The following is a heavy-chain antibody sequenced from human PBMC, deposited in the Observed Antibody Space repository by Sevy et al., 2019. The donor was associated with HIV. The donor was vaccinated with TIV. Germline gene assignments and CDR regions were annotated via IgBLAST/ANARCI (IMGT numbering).Heavy chain of an antibody. CDR3: AVTKDYYDSSGYPFDY. J-gene: IGHJ4*02. Sequence: ASVKVSCKVSGYTLTQFSMHWVRQAPGKGLEWMATFDPEDDETIYAQRLQGRVTMTEDTSTDTAYMELSSLRSDDTAVYYCAVTKDYYDSSGYPFDYWGQGSLITVSS. CDR1: GYTLTQFS. V-gene: IGHV1-24*01. CDR2: FDPEDDET. D-gene: IGHD3-22*01.